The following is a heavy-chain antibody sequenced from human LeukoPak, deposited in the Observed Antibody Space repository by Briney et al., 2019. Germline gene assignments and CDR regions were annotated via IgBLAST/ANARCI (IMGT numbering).Heavy chain of an antibody. CDR2: MHTSGST. CDR1: GASVSSGGYY. J-gene: IGHJ4*02. V-gene: IGHV4-61*02. D-gene: IGHD6-6*01. CDR3: ARVRGAAAHS. Sequence: PSETLSLTCTVSGASVSSGGYYWNWIRQPAGKGLEWIGRMHTSGSTNYNPSLKSRVTISVDTSKNQFSLKLSSVTAADTAVYYCARVRGAAAHSWGQGTLVTVSS.